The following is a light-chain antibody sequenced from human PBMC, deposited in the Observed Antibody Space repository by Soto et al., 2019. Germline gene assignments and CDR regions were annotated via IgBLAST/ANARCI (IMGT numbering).Light chain of an antibody. CDR2: AAS. J-gene: IGKJ1*01. Sequence: IQLAQSASSLSACIGDRVTITCRVSQRIRTSLNWYQHKPGKAPNLLIYAASSSERGVPARFMCIGVGTDLSLSVSSLQPEDFATYFIQQRYASPQMFGSRTKVDNK. CDR3: QQRYASPQM. CDR1: QRIRTS. V-gene: IGKV1-39*01.